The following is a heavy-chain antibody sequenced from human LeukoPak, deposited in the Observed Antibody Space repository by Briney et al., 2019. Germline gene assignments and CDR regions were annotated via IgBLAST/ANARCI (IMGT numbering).Heavy chain of an antibody. CDR1: CGSISSGDYY. Sequence: SQTLSLTCTVSCGSISSGDYYWSWIRQPPGKGLEWFGYIYYSGSTYYNPSLKSRVTISVDTSKNQFSLKLSSVTAADTAVYYCARARREMVRGVIIPDAFDIWGQGTMVTVSS. V-gene: IGHV4-30-4*01. D-gene: IGHD3-10*01. CDR2: IYYSGST. CDR3: ARARREMVRGVIIPDAFDI. J-gene: IGHJ3*02.